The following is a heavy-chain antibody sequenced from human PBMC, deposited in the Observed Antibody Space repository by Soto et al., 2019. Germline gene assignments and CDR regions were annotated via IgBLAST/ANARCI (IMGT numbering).Heavy chain of an antibody. V-gene: IGHV3-33*01. Sequence: GGSLRLSCAASGFTFSSYGMHWVRQAPGKGLEWVAVIWYDGSNKYYADSVKGRFTNSRDNSKNTLYLQMNSLRAEDTAVYYCARDDLYGWLRPMRGYMDVWGKGTTVTVSS. D-gene: IGHD5-12*01. CDR1: GFTFSSYG. CDR2: IWYDGSNK. CDR3: ARDDLYGWLRPMRGYMDV. J-gene: IGHJ6*03.